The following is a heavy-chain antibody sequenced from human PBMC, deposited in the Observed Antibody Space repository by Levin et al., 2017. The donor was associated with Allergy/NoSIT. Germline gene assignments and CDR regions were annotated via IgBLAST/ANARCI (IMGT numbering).Heavy chain of an antibody. Sequence: ASVKVSCAASGFTFSSYAMSWVRQAPGKGLEWVSAISGSGGSTYYADSVKGRFTISRDNSKNTLYLQMNSLRAEDTAVYYCAKCGPSIGIAAAGENYYYYGMDVWGQGTTVTVSS. D-gene: IGHD6-13*01. CDR1: GFTFSSYA. J-gene: IGHJ6*02. CDR3: AKCGPSIGIAAAGENYYYYGMDV. CDR2: ISGSGGST. V-gene: IGHV3-23*01.